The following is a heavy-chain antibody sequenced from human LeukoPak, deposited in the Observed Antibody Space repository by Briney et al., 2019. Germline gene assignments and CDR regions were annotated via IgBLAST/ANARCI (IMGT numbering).Heavy chain of an antibody. CDR1: GGSISSGDYY. Sequence: PSQTLSLTCTVSGGSISSGDYYWSWIRQPPEKGLEWIGYIYYSGSTYYNPSLKSRVTISVDTSKNQFSLKLSSVTAADTAVYYCARVRRVFPNYYGMDVWGQGTAVTVSS. D-gene: IGHD3-10*01. V-gene: IGHV4-30-4*01. CDR2: IYYSGST. J-gene: IGHJ6*02. CDR3: ARVRRVFPNYYGMDV.